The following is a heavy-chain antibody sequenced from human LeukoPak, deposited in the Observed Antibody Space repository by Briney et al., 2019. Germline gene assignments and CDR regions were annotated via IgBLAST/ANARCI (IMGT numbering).Heavy chain of an antibody. V-gene: IGHV3-21*01. D-gene: IGHD2-15*01. Sequence: GGSLRLSCAASGFTFSSYSMNWVRQAPGKGLEWVSSISSSSSSYIYYADSVKGRFTISRNNAKNSLYLQMNSLRAEDTAVYYCAREIYCSGGSCYPDDYWGQGTLVTVSS. CDR1: GFTFSSYS. J-gene: IGHJ4*02. CDR3: AREIYCSGGSCYPDDY. CDR2: ISSSSSSYI.